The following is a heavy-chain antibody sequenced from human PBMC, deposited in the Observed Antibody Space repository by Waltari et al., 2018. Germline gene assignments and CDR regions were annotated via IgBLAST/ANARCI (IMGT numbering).Heavy chain of an antibody. CDR1: GGSLSSGDYS. Sequence: QVRLQESGPGVVKPSQTLSLTCTVSGGSLSSGDYSWSWIRQPPGKGLEWIGSIYYNGNTYYNPSLKSRLSMSVDTSKNQFALKVSSVTAADTAVYYCARPHYYHAGSYIDYWGQGTLVTVSS. D-gene: IGHD3-10*01. CDR2: IYYNGNT. J-gene: IGHJ4*02. CDR3: ARPHYYHAGSYIDY. V-gene: IGHV4-30-4*01.